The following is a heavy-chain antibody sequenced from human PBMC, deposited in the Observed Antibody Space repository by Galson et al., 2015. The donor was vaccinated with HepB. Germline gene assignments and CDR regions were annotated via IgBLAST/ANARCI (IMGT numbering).Heavy chain of an antibody. D-gene: IGHD6-13*01. CDR3: ARGLIPQQLLPHDY. CDR2: ISSSSGHI. Sequence: SLRLSCAASGFIFSSYSMNWVRQAPGKGLEWVSSISSSSGHIYYADSVKGRFTISRDNAKTSLYLQMNSLRAEDTAVYYCARGLIPQQLLPHDYWGQGTLVTVSS. V-gene: IGHV3-21*01. J-gene: IGHJ4*02. CDR1: GFIFSSYS.